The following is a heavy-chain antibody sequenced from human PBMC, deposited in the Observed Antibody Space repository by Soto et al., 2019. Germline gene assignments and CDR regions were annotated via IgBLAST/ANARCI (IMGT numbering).Heavy chain of an antibody. V-gene: IGHV3-23*01. Sequence: PGGSLRLSCAASGFTFSSHVMNWVRQAPGKGLEWVAAISGGGGTTYYGDSVEGRFTISRDNSKNTAYLQMSSLRPEDTAVYYCVKGEYYYDGSAYYPFDYWGQGRMVTVSS. CDR1: GFTFSSHV. CDR2: ISGGGGTT. D-gene: IGHD3-22*01. CDR3: VKGEYYYDGSAYYPFDY. J-gene: IGHJ4*02.